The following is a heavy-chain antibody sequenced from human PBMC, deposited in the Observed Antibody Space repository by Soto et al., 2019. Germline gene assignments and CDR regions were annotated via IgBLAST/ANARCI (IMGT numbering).Heavy chain of an antibody. D-gene: IGHD6-19*01. CDR3: ARVGEQWLVVSNYYYYGMDV. CDR1: GFTFSSYS. CDR2: ISSSSSTI. Sequence: PGGSLRLSCAAPGFTFSSYSMNWVRQAPGKGLEWVSYISSSSSTIYYADSVKGRFTISRDNAKNSLYLQMNSLRDEDTAVYYCARVGEQWLVVSNYYYYGMDVWGQGTTVTVSS. J-gene: IGHJ6*02. V-gene: IGHV3-48*02.